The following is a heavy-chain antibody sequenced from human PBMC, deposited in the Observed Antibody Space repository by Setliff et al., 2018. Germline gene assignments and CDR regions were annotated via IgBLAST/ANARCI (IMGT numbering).Heavy chain of an antibody. CDR2: ISAYNDNT. J-gene: IGHJ3*01. V-gene: IGHV1-18*04. CDR3: SRLVRFCSGGSCPNAFDV. Sequence: ASVKVSCKASGYMFRSYGINWMRQAPGQGFEWMGWISAYNDNTKSSQKFQDRITMTTDTTTSTSYMELRSLGSDDTAVYYCSRLVRFCSGGSCPNAFDVWGQGTMVTVSS. CDR1: GYMFRSYG. D-gene: IGHD2-15*01.